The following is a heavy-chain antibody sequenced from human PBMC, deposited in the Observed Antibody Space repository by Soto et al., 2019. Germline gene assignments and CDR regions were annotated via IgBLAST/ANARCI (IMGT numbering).Heavy chain of an antibody. D-gene: IGHD2-2*01. Sequence: SETLSLTCTVSEGSIRGYYWSWIRQPPGKGLEWIGYFHYTGISNYNSSLKSRVTMSLDTSKNQFSLKLSSVSAADTAIYYCARGASTWQYFDYWGQGDLVTVSS. V-gene: IGHV4-59*01. CDR2: FHYTGIS. J-gene: IGHJ4*02. CDR1: EGSIRGYY. CDR3: ARGASTWQYFDY.